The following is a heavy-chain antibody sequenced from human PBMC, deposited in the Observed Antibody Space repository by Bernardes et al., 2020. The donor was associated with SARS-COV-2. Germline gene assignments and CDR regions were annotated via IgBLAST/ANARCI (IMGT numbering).Heavy chain of an antibody. J-gene: IGHJ4*02. CDR3: ARGLLITKFFDY. V-gene: IGHV4-39*01. Sequence: ETLSLTCTVSGGSISSSNYYWGWIRQPPGKGLEWIGSIYYTGSTYYNPSLKSRVTISVDTSKNQFSLRLNSVTAADTAVYYCARGLLITKFFDYWGQGTLVTVSS. CDR1: GGSISSSNYY. CDR2: IYYTGST. D-gene: IGHD3-16*01.